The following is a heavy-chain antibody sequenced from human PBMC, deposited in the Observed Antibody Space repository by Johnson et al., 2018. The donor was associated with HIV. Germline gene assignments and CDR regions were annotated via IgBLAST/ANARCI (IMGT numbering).Heavy chain of an antibody. V-gene: IGHV3-30*02. CDR1: GFTFSSYG. Sequence: QVQLVESGGGVVQPGGSLRLSCAASGFTFSSYGMHWVRHAPGKGLEWVAFIRYDGSNKYYAESVQGRFTISRDNSKNTLYLQMNSLGAEDTAVYYCAKVSSWYFLRAFDILGQGTMVTVSS. CDR3: AKVSSWYFLRAFDI. J-gene: IGHJ3*02. D-gene: IGHD6-13*01. CDR2: IRYDGSNK.